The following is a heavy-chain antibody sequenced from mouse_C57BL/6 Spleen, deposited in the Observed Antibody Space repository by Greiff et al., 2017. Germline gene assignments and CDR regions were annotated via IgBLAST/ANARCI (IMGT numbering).Heavy chain of an antibody. CDR2: IHPNSGST. CDR1: GYTFTSYW. CDR3: ARAYYYGSSPDY. V-gene: IGHV1-64*01. D-gene: IGHD1-1*01. Sequence: QVQLQQPGAELVKPGASVKLSCKASGYTFTSYWMHWVKQRPGQGLEWIGMIHPNSGSTNYNEKFKSEATLTVDKSSSTAYMQLSSLTSEDSAVYFFARAYYYGSSPDYWGQGTTLTVSS. J-gene: IGHJ2*01.